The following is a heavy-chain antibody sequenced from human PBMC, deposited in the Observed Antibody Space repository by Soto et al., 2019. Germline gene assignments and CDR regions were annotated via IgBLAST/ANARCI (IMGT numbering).Heavy chain of an antibody. CDR3: ARAGYSGYEENYYYGMDV. Sequence: SETLSLTCTISGGSFGTNYWSWIRQAPGKGLEWIGYTYHTGSTKYNPSLKSRATISVDTSKNQFSLTLNSAAAADTAVYYCARAGYSGYEENYYYGMDVWGQGTTVTVSS. J-gene: IGHJ6*02. D-gene: IGHD5-12*01. CDR1: GGSFGTNY. CDR2: TYHTGST. V-gene: IGHV4-59*13.